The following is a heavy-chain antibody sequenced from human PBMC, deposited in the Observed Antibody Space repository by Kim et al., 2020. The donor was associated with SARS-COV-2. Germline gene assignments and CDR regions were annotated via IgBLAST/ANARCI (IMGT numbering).Heavy chain of an antibody. V-gene: IGHV3-7*01. CDR2: IKKDGSEK. CDR3: ARDREAVLLWFRAPTAFDY. Sequence: GGSLRLSCAASGFTFSSYWMSWVRQAPGKGLEWVAHIKKDGSEKYYVDSVKGRFTISRDNAKNSLYLQMNSLRAEDTAVYYCARDREAVLLWFRAPTAFDYWGQGTLVTVSS. D-gene: IGHD3-10*01. CDR1: GFTFSSYW. J-gene: IGHJ4*02.